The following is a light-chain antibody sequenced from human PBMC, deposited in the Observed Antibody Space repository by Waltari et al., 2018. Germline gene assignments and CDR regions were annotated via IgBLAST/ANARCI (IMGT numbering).Light chain of an antibody. J-gene: IGKJ2*01. CDR1: QNILYNSNNRNY. V-gene: IGKV4-1*01. CDR2: WAS. CDR3: QQYYSTPGYT. Sequence: DIVMTQSPDSLAVSLGERATVNCKSSQNILYNSNNRNYLAWYQQKPGQPPKLLIYWASTRESGVPDRFSGSGSGTDFTLTISSLQAEDVAVYYCQQYYSTPGYTFGQGTKLEIK.